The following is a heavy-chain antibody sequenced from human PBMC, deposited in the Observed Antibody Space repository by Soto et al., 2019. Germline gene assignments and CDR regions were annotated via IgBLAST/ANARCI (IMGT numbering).Heavy chain of an antibody. V-gene: IGHV4-59*08. D-gene: IGHD2-15*01. CDR2: IHNSGST. CDR1: GDSISGYH. CDR3: ARQCRGVTCHWFVP. Sequence: PSETLSLTCTVSGDSISGYHWNWIRQPPGKGVEWSGYIHNSGSTTYNASLKRRVTISVDTSKNQFSLTLTSVTAADTAVYYCARQCRGVTCHWFVPWGQGTLVTVSS. J-gene: IGHJ5*02.